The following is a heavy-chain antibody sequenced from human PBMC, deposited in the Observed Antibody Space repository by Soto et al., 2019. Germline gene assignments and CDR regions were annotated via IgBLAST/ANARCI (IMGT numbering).Heavy chain of an antibody. CDR2: IYYSGST. CDR1: GGSISTSSYY. CDR3: ARQKFCTSASCHFDY. Sequence: SETLSLTCAFSGGSISTSSYYWGWIRQPPGKGLESIGSIYYSGSTNYNPSLKSRVTLYVDTSKNQFSLKLSSVTAADTAVYYCARQKFCTSASCHFDYWGPGTLVTVSS. J-gene: IGHJ4*02. V-gene: IGHV4-39*01. D-gene: IGHD2-2*01.